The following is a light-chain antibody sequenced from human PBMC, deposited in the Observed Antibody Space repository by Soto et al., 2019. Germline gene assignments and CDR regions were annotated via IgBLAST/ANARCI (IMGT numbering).Light chain of an antibody. V-gene: IGLV2-11*01. CDR3: CSYAGSYTLGVV. CDR1: SSDVGGYNY. J-gene: IGLJ2*01. Sequence: QSALTQPRSVSGSPGQSVTISCTGTSSDVGGYNYVSWYQQHPGKAPKLMIYDVSKRPSGVPDRFSGSKSGNMASLTISGLQAEDDADYYCCSYAGSYTLGVVFDGGTKLTVL. CDR2: DVS.